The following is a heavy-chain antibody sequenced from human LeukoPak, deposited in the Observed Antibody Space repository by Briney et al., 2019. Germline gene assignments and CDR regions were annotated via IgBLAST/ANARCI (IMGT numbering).Heavy chain of an antibody. J-gene: IGHJ4*02. D-gene: IGHD5-18*01. CDR3: ARVGGGAWSGYSYGLFDY. CDR1: GYTFTSYY. Sequence: ASVKVSCKASGYTFTSYYMHWVRQAPGQGLEWMGIINPSGGSTSYAQKFQGRVTMTRDTSTSTVYMELSSLRSEDTAVYYCARVGGGAWSGYSYGLFDYWGQGTLVTVSS. CDR2: INPSGGST. V-gene: IGHV1-46*01.